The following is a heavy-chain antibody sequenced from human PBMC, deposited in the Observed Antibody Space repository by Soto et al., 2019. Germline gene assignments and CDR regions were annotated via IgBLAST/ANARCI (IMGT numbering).Heavy chain of an antibody. D-gene: IGHD1-7*01. Sequence: GGSLRLSCAASGFTFSNYGMHWVRQAPGKGLEWVAVIWYDGSNKYYGDSVKGRFSISRDNAKNTLYLQMDSLRAEDTAAYYCARDITGTTPSGMDVWGRGTTVTVSS. J-gene: IGHJ6*02. CDR2: IWYDGSNK. V-gene: IGHV3-33*01. CDR3: ARDITGTTPSGMDV. CDR1: GFTFSNYG.